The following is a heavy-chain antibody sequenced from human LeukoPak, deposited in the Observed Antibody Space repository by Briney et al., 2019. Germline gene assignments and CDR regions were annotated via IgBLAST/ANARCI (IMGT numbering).Heavy chain of an antibody. Sequence: SETLSLTCAVYGGSFSGYYWSWIRQPPGKGLEWIGEINHSGSTNYSPSLKSRVTISVDTSKNQFSLKLSSVTAADTAVYYCAAPPYYDSSGPPTIWGQGTMVTVSS. J-gene: IGHJ3*02. CDR2: INHSGST. V-gene: IGHV4-34*01. CDR3: AAPPYYDSSGPPTI. CDR1: GGSFSGYY. D-gene: IGHD3-22*01.